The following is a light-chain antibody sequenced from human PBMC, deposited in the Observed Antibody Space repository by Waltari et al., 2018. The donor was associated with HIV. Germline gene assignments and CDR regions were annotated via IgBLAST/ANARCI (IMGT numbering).Light chain of an antibody. J-gene: IGLJ1*01. CDR2: GGN. Sequence: SSELTQDPIVSVALGQTIKITCQGDSLRSFFATWYQHRPGQAPVLVVYGGNRRPSGIPDRFSASNSGNTSSLIISKSEAGDEADYFCHSRDTNGERYVFGGGT. V-gene: IGLV3-19*01. CDR3: HSRDTNGERYV. CDR1: SLRSFF.